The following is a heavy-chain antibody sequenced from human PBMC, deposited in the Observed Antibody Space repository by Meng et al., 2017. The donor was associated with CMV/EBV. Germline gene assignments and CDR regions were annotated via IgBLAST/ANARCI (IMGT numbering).Heavy chain of an antibody. V-gene: IGHV3-43*01. Sequence: GGSLRLSCAASGFTFDDYTMHWVRQAPGKGLEWVSLISWDGGSTYYADSVKGRFTISRDNGKNSLYLQMNSLRTEDTALYYCAKEAEPHSGYDFWSGYYTSGMDVWGQGTTVTVSS. D-gene: IGHD3-3*01. CDR3: AKEAEPHSGYDFWSGYYTSGMDV. J-gene: IGHJ6*02. CDR2: ISWDGGST. CDR1: GFTFDDYT.